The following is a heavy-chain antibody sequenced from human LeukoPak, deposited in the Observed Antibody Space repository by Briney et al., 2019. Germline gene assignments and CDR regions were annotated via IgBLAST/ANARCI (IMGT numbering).Heavy chain of an antibody. D-gene: IGHD2-8*01. CDR1: GDTVSSNSAA. CDR3: ARAIGYCTNGVCSYYFDY. V-gene: IGHV6-1*01. Sequence: SQTLSLTCAISGDTVSSNSAAWDWIRRSPSRGLEWLGRTYYRSKWYNDYAVSVRSRIRINPDTSKNQFSLQLNSVTPEDTAVYYCARAIGYCTNGVCSYYFDYWGQGTLVTVSS. J-gene: IGHJ4*02. CDR2: TYYRSKWYN.